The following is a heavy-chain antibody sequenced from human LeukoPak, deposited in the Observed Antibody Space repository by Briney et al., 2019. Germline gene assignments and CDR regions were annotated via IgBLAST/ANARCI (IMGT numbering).Heavy chain of an antibody. CDR1: GGSFSGYY. V-gene: IGHV4-34*01. CDR2: INHSGST. CDR3: ARGLIAVASSRFDY. J-gene: IGHJ4*02. D-gene: IGHD6-19*01. Sequence: PSETLSLTCAVYGGSFSGYYWSWIRQPPGKGLEWIGEINHSGSTNYNPSLKSRVTISVDTSKNQFSLKLSSVTAADTAVYYCARGLIAVASSRFDYWGQGTLVTVSS.